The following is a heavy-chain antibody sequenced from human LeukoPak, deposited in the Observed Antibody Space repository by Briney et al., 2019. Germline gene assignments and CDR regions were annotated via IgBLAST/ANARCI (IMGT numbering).Heavy chain of an antibody. CDR2: ISSDGSNK. CDR1: GFTFSTCA. J-gene: IGHJ4*02. D-gene: IGHD3-10*01. Sequence: GGSLRLSCAASGFTFSTCAMHWVRQAPGKGLEWVAIISSDGSNKYYADSVKGRFTISRDNSKNTLYLQMNSLRAEDTAVYYCARGEYYFDNWGQGTLVTVSS. V-gene: IGHV3-30-3*01. CDR3: ARGEYYFDN.